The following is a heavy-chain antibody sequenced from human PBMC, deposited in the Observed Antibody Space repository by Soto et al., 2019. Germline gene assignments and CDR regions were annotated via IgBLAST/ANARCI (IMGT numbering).Heavy chain of an antibody. CDR1: GFTFSSYA. D-gene: IGHD3-3*01. CDR2: ISYDGSNK. J-gene: IGHJ6*01. Sequence: GGSLRLSCAASGFTFSSYAMHWVRQAPGKGLEWVAVISYDGSNKYYADSVKGRFTISRDNSKNTLYLQMNSLRAEDTAVYYCARDHAPPFLDWLYGSYYYGMDGWGQGTRVTVSS. V-gene: IGHV3-30-3*01. CDR3: ARDHAPPFLDWLYGSYYYGMDG.